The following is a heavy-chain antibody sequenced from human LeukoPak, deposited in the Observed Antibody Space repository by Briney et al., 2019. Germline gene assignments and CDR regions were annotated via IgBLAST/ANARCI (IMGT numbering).Heavy chain of an antibody. CDR2: IIPIFGTA. J-gene: IGHJ3*01. V-gene: IGHV1-69*13. D-gene: IGHD3-22*01. CDR3: ARDTDDYYDSSGYLTNIT. Sequence: ASVKVSCKASGGTFSSYAISWVRQAPGQGLEWMGGIIPIFGTANYAQKFQGRVTITADESTYTAYMELSSLRSEDTAVYYCARDTDDYYDSSGYLTNITWGQGTMVTVSS. CDR1: GGTFSSYA.